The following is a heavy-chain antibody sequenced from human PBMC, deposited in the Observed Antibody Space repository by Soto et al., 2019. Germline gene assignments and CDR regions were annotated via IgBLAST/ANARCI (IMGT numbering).Heavy chain of an antibody. CDR2: IKQDGSEK. D-gene: IGHD1-1*01. CDR3: ARDDPLQLEPRGSFHI. Sequence: PGGSLRLSCAASGFTFSSYWMSWVRQAPGKGLEWVANIKQDGSEKYYVDSVKGRFTISRDNAKNSLYLQMNSLRAEDTAVYYCARDDPLQLEPRGSFHIWGQGTMVTGSS. J-gene: IGHJ3*02. V-gene: IGHV3-7*01. CDR1: GFTFSSYW.